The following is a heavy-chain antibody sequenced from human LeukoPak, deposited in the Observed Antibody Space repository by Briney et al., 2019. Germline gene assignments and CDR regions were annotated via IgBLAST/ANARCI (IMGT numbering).Heavy chain of an antibody. V-gene: IGHV1-69*05. CDR1: GGTFSSYA. CDR3: ASGPQYGGYDD. CDR2: IIPIFGTA. J-gene: IGHJ4*02. D-gene: IGHD5-12*01. Sequence: SVKVSCKASGGTFSSYAISWVRQAHGQGLEWMGRIIPIFGTANYAQKFQGRVTITTDESTSTAYMELSSLRSEDTAVYYCASGPQYGGYDDWGQGTLVTVSS.